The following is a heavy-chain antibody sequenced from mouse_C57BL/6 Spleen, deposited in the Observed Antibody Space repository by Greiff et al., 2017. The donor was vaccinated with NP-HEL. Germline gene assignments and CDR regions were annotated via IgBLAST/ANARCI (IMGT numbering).Heavy chain of an antibody. CDR1: GYTFTSYW. CDR3: ARYGSGYFFAY. V-gene: IGHV1-64*01. Sequence: VQLQQPGAELVKPGASVKLSCKASGYTFTSYWMHWVKQRPGQGLEWIGMIHPNSGSTNYNEKFKSKATLTVDKSSSTAYMQLSSLTSEDSAVYYCARYGSGYFFAYWGQGTLVTVSA. CDR2: IHPNSGST. D-gene: IGHD2-3*01. J-gene: IGHJ3*01.